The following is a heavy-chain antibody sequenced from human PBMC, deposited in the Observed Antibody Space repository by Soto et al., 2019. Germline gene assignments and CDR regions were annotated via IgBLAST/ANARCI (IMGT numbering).Heavy chain of an antibody. CDR3: ARGLPHWYFDL. J-gene: IGHJ2*01. D-gene: IGHD4-17*01. CDR2: ISAYNGNT. CDR1: GYTFTSYG. Sequence: QVQLVQSGAEVKKPGASVKVSCKASGYTFTSYGITWVRQAPGQGLEWMGWISAYNGNTTYAQKLQGRVPMTTDTATSTAYVELRSLRSEDTAVYYCARGLPHWYFDLWGRGTLVTVSA. V-gene: IGHV1-18*01.